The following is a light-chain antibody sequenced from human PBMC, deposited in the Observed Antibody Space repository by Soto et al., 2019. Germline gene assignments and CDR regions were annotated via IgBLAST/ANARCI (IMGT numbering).Light chain of an antibody. J-gene: IGLJ2*01. CDR3: SSYTSSSTLV. CDR2: EVS. V-gene: IGLV2-14*01. Sequence: QSALTQPASVSGSPGQSITISCTGTSSDVGGYKFVSWYQHHPGKAPKLIIYEVSNRPSGVSNRFSGSKSGNTASLTISGLQAEDEADYYCSSYTSSSTLVFGGGTKLTAL. CDR1: SSDVGGYKF.